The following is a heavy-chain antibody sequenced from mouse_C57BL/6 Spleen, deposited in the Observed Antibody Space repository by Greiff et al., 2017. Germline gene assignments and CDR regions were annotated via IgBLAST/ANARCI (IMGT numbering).Heavy chain of an antibody. CDR1: GYAFSSYW. V-gene: IGHV1-80*01. D-gene: IGHD1-1*01. Sequence: QVQLQQSGAELVKPGASVKISCKASGYAFSSYWMNWVKQRPGKGLEWIGQIYPGDGDTNYNGKFKGKATLTADKSSSTAYMQLSSLTSEDSAVYFCARKGSSYRYFDYWGQGTTLTVSS. CDR3: ARKGSSYRYFDY. CDR2: IYPGDGDT. J-gene: IGHJ2*01.